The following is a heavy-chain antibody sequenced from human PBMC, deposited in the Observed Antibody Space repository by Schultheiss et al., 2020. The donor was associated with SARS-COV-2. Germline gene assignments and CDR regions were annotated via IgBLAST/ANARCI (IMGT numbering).Heavy chain of an antibody. J-gene: IGHJ4*02. CDR3: ARMGYGDYEYYFDY. V-gene: IGHV3-30*03. CDR1: GFTFSSYW. D-gene: IGHD4-17*01. Sequence: GGSLRLSCAASGFTFSSYWMHWVRQAPGKGLEWVAVISYDGSNKYYADSVKGRFTISRDNSKNTLYLQMNSLRAEDTAVYYCARMGYGDYEYYFDYWGQGTLVTVSS. CDR2: ISYDGSNK.